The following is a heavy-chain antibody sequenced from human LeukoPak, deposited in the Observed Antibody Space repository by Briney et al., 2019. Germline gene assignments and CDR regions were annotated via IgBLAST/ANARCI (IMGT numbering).Heavy chain of an antibody. D-gene: IGHD1-26*01. CDR2: RDSDRSST. CDR1: GITFSSHW. J-gene: IGHJ4*02. V-gene: IGHV3-74*01. Sequence: PGGALRLSCEASGITFSSHWMHWVRQDPRAGLVWISRRDSDRSSTSYADSVKGRFTISIDNSRNTLYLQMNSLRAEDTAVYYGAKGKLKVGATSPFDYWGQGTLVTVSS. CDR3: AKGKLKVGATSPFDY.